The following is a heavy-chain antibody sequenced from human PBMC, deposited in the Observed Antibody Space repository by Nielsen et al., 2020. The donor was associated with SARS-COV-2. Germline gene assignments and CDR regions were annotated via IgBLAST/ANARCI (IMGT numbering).Heavy chain of an antibody. J-gene: IGHJ4*02. CDR3: ARAPDYYDSSGYSTGYFDY. CDR1: GGTFSSYA. Sequence: SVKVSCKASGGTFSSYAISWVRQAPGQGLEWMGRIIPILGIANYAQKFQGRVTITADKSTSTAYMELSSLRSEDTAVYYCARAPDYYDSSGYSTGYFDYWGQGTLVTVSS. CDR2: IIPILGIA. V-gene: IGHV1-69*04. D-gene: IGHD3-22*01.